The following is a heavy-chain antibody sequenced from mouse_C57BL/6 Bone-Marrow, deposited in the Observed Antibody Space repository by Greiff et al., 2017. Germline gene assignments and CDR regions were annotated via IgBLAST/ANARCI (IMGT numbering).Heavy chain of an antibody. CDR2: IHPNSGST. CDR3: AREPPSAMDY. D-gene: IGHD6-1*01. Sequence: QVHVKQSGAELVKPGASVKLSCKASGYTFTSYWMHWVKQRPGQGLEWIGMIHPNSGSTNYNEKFKSKATLTVDKSSSTAYMQLSSLTSEDSAVYYCAREPPSAMDYWGQGTSVTVSS. V-gene: IGHV1-64*01. CDR1: GYTFTSYW. J-gene: IGHJ4*01.